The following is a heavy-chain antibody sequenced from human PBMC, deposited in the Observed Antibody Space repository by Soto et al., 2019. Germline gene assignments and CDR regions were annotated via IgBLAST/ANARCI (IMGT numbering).Heavy chain of an antibody. CDR2: INAGNGNT. V-gene: IGHV1-3*01. CDR3: ARDGVEGVDY. CDR1: GYSFLNYL. D-gene: IGHD3-3*01. J-gene: IGHJ4*02. Sequence: QVQFVQSGAEVKKPGASVKVSCKTSGYSFLNYLVFWVRQAPGQRLEWMGWINAGNGNTKYSKKFQGRVTITRDTSASTAYMGLTSLRSEDTAVYYCARDGVEGVDYWGQGTLVTVSS.